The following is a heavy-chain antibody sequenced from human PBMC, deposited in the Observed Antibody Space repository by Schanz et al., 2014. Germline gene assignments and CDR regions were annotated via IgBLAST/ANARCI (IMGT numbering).Heavy chain of an antibody. CDR1: GYTFTSYY. D-gene: IGHD6-13*01. CDR2: INPSGSST. Sequence: QLMQSGSEVRKPGASVKVSCKASGYTFTSYYMHWVRQAPGQGLEWMGIINPSGSSTSYAQKFQGSATMTRYTSTNTVDMELSSLRSDDTAVYYCARDGEAAAGCDSWGQGTLVTVSS. CDR3: ARDGEAAAGCDS. J-gene: IGHJ4*02. V-gene: IGHV1-46*03.